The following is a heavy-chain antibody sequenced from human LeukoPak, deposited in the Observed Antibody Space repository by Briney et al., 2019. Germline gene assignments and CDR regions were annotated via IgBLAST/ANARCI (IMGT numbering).Heavy chain of an antibody. CDR2: ISSSGSTI. V-gene: IGHV3-48*03. Sequence: QTGGSLRLSCAASGFTFSSYEMNGVRQAPGKGLEWVSYISSSGSTIYYADSVKGRFTISRDNAKNSLYLQMNSLRAEDTAVYYCRAGGYSYGLPDYWGQGTLVTVSS. J-gene: IGHJ4*02. CDR3: RAGGYSYGLPDY. CDR1: GFTFSSYE. D-gene: IGHD5-18*01.